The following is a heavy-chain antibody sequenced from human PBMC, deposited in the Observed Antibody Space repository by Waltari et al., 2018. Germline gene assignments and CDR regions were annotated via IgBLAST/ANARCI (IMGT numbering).Heavy chain of an antibody. Sequence: EVQVVESGGGLVQPGGSLRLPCTASGFTIGPYWLHWVRQVPGKGLVWVAEIKHDGSRTTNADPVKGRFATSRDNARNTVHLQMNGLRAEDTAVYYCGTLEAVGSWGQGTLVTVSS. CDR1: GFTIGPYW. J-gene: IGHJ5*02. D-gene: IGHD2-2*03. CDR2: IKHDGSRT. CDR3: GTLEAVGS. V-gene: IGHV3-74*03.